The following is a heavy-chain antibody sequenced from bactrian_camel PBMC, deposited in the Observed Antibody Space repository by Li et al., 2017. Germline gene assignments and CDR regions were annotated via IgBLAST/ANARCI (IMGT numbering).Heavy chain of an antibody. D-gene: IGHD1*01. J-gene: IGHJ4*01. CDR2: IAADGRT. CDR3: AADLVTDGPFLVEREYYY. Sequence: HVQLVESGGGSVQAGGSLKLSCVGSGYTLPLHMAWFRRLPGQGREGVAAIAADGRTNYADSVKGRFTISRDGAKNVIVLQMGSLKPEDTGTYYCAADLVTDGPFLVEREYYYWGQGTQVTVS. V-gene: IGHV3S53*01. CDR1: GYTLPLH.